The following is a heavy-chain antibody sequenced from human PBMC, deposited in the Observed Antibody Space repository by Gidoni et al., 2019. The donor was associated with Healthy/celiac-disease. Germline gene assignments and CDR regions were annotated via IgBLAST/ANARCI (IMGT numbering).Heavy chain of an antibody. CDR1: GGSISSRSYY. Sequence: QLQLQESGPGLVKPSETLSLTCTVSGGSISSRSYYWGWIRQPPGKGLEWIGGIYYSGSTYYNPSLKSRVTISVDTSKNQFSLKLSSVTAADTAVYYCARLAITISGKYGMDVWGQGTTVTVSS. J-gene: IGHJ6*02. CDR2: IYYSGST. V-gene: IGHV4-39*01. D-gene: IGHD3-9*01. CDR3: ARLAITISGKYGMDV.